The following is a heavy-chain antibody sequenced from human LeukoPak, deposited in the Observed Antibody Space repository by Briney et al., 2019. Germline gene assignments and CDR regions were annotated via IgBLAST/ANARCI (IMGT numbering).Heavy chain of an antibody. CDR3: ATSAPAEIAVATT. Sequence: GASVKVSCKASGYSFTGYDINWVRQATGQGLEWMGWMNPTNGDTGYAQKFQGRLTMTRSTSIKTAYMDLSSLTSVDTAVYYCATSAPAEIAVATTWGQGTLVTVSS. CDR2: MNPTNGDT. V-gene: IGHV1-8*01. CDR1: GYSFTGYD. J-gene: IGHJ5*02. D-gene: IGHD6-19*01.